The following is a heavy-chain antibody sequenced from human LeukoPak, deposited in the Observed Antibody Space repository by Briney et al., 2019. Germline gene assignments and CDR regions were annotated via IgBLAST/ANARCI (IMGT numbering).Heavy chain of an antibody. Sequence: PSETLSLTCAVYGGSFSGYYWSWVRQPPGKGLEWIGEINHSGSTNYNPSLKSRVTISVDPSKNQFSLKLSSVTAADTAVYYCARGGYSYGWRPPVYFDYWGQGTLVTVSS. CDR3: ARGGYSYGWRPPVYFDY. CDR2: INHSGST. V-gene: IGHV4-34*01. D-gene: IGHD5-18*01. J-gene: IGHJ4*02. CDR1: GGSFSGYY.